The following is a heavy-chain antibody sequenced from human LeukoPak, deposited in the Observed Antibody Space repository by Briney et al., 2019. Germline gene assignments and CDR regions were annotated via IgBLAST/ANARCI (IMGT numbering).Heavy chain of an antibody. CDR3: VRDEWFGEYAY. J-gene: IGHJ4*02. V-gene: IGHV3-21*04. D-gene: IGHD3-10*01. CDR2: TTSSSSYI. Sequence: PGGSLRLSCAASGFTFSSYNMNWVRQAPGKGLEWVSSTTSSSSYIYYADSVKGRFTISRDNFKNTMYLQMSSLRDEDTAVYYCVRDEWFGEYAYWGQGTLVTVSS. CDR1: GFTFSSYN.